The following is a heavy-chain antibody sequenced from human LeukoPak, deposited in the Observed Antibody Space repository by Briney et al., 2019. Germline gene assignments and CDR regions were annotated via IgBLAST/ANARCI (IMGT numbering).Heavy chain of an antibody. CDR3: AKTPATYYYDSSGLD. V-gene: IGHV3-30*18. J-gene: IGHJ4*02. CDR2: ISYDGSNK. D-gene: IGHD3-22*01. CDR1: GFTFSSYA. Sequence: GGSLRLSCAASGFTFSSYAMHWVRQAPGKGLEWVAVISYDGSNKYYADSVKGRFTISRDNSKNTLYLQMNSLRVEDTAVYYCAKTPATYYYDSSGLDWGQGTLVTVSS.